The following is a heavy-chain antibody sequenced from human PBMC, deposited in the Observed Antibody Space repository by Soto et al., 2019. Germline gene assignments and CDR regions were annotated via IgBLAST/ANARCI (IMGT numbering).Heavy chain of an antibody. D-gene: IGHD2-2*01. CDR2: VSAYNRNT. CDR3: ARERQYEPLLY. CDR1: GYTFTNYG. J-gene: IGHJ4*02. Sequence: QVQLAQSGVEVKKPGASVKVSCQASGYTFTNYGITWLRQAPGQGLEWMGWVSAYNRNTNYAQRFQDRVTMTTDTSTRTAYMELRNLKSDDTAIYFCARERQYEPLLYWGQGTLVTVSS. V-gene: IGHV1-18*01.